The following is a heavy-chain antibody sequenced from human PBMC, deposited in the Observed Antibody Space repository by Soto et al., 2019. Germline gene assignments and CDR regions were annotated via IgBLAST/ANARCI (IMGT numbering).Heavy chain of an antibody. V-gene: IGHV3-48*02. J-gene: IGHJ4*02. CDR2: ISSSSSTI. CDR1: GFTFSSYS. CDR3: ARDREEWLVPYYFDS. Sequence: EVQLVESGGGLVQPGGSLRLSCAASGFTFSSYSMNWVRQAPGKGLEWVSYISSSSSTIYYADSVKGRFTISRDNAKISLYLQRNSLRDEDTAVYYCARDREEWLVPYYFDSWGQGTLVTVAS. D-gene: IGHD6-19*01.